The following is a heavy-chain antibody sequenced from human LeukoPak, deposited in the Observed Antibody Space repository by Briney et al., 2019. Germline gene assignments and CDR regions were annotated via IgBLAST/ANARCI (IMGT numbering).Heavy chain of an antibody. J-gene: IGHJ4*02. D-gene: IGHD6-19*01. CDR2: ISSSGSTI. CDR3: ARADGIGVAVAVNFDY. CDR1: GFTFSSYE. V-gene: IGHV3-48*03. Sequence: GGSLRLSCAASGFTFSSYEMNWVRQAPGKGLEWVSYISSSGSTIYYADSVKGRFTISRDNAKNSLYLQMNSLRAEDTAVYYCARADGIGVAVAVNFDYWGQGTLVTVSS.